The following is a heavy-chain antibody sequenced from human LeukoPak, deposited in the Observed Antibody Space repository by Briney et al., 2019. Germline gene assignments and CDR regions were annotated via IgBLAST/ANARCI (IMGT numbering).Heavy chain of an antibody. V-gene: IGHV1-18*01. J-gene: IGHJ6*03. CDR1: GYTFTSYG. D-gene: IGHD6-19*01. Sequence: ASVKVSCKASGYTFTSYGISWVRQAPGQGLEWMGWISAHNGDTSYEEKLQGRVTMTTDTSTSTAYMELRSLRSDDTAVYYCARDKETVATYYYYCMDVWGKGTTVTVSS. CDR3: ARDKETVATYYYYCMDV. CDR2: ISAHNGDT.